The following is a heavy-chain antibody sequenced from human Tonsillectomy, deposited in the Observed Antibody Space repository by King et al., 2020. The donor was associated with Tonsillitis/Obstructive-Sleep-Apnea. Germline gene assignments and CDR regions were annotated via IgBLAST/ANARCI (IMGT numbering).Heavy chain of an antibody. CDR1: GYSFTSYW. CDR3: ARHAQIRGGSYYNY. J-gene: IGHJ4*02. D-gene: IGHD1-26*01. CDR2: IYPDDSET. V-gene: IGHV5-51*01. Sequence: VQLVESGAEVKKPGQSLKISCKGSGYSFTSYWIGWVRQMPGKGLEWMGIIYPDDSETRYSPSFQGQVTISADKSISTAYLQWSSLKTSDTAMYYCARHAQIRGGSYYNYWGQGTLVTVSS.